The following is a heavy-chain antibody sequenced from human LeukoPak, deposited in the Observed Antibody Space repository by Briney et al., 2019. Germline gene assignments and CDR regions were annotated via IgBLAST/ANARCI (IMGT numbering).Heavy chain of an antibody. V-gene: IGHV4-38-2*02. D-gene: IGHD3-10*01. Sequence: SETLSLTCTVSGYSISSGYYWSWIRQPPGKGLEWIGEINHSGSTNYNPSLKSRVTISVDTSKNQFSLKLSSVTAADTAVYYCARRGGGWNYYYYYMDVWGKGTTVTISS. J-gene: IGHJ6*03. CDR1: GYSISSGYY. CDR3: ARRGGGWNYYYYYMDV. CDR2: INHSGST.